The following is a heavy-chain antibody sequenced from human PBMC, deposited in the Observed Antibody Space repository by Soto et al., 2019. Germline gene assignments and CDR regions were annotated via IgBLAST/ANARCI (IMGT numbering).Heavy chain of an antibody. CDR2: IYYSGST. V-gene: IGHV4-31*02. J-gene: IGHJ4*02. CDR3: ASVGYYDSSVGY. D-gene: IGHD3-22*01. Sequence: SETLSLTCTVSGGSISSGGYYWSWIRQHPGKGLEWIGYIYYSGSTCYNPSLKSRVTISVDTSKNQFSLKLSSVTAADTAVYYCASVGYYDSSVGYWGQGTLVTVSS. CDR1: GGSISSGGYY.